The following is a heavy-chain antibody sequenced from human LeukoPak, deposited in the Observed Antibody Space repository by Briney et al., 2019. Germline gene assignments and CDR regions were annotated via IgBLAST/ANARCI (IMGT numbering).Heavy chain of an antibody. V-gene: IGHV1-18*01. CDR1: GYTFTSYG. J-gene: IGHJ4*02. D-gene: IGHD1-26*01. Sequence: ASVKVSCKASGYTFTSYGISWVRQAPGQGLEWMGWISAYNGNTNYAQKLQGRVTMTTDTSTSTAYMELRSLRSDDTAVYYCARDLGWECAGIVGAITGFDYWGQGTLVTVSS. CDR2: ISAYNGNT. CDR3: ARDLGWECAGIVGAITGFDY.